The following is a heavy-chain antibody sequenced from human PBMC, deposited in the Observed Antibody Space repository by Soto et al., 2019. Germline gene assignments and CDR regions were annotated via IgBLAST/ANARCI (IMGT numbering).Heavy chain of an antibody. D-gene: IGHD6-13*01. Sequence: SETLSLTCTVSGGSISSSSYYWGWIRQPPGKGLEWIATVYYSGSTYYNPSLKSRVAISVDTSKNQFSLKLNSVTAADTAVYYCARHSSGWFSWFDPWGQGTLVTVSS. CDR2: VYYSGST. CDR1: GGSISSSSYY. J-gene: IGHJ5*02. V-gene: IGHV4-39*01. CDR3: ARHSSGWFSWFDP.